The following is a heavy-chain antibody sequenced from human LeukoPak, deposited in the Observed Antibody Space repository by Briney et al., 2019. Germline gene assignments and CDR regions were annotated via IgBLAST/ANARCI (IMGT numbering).Heavy chain of an antibody. CDR3: VRALVVSEHAFDI. J-gene: IGHJ3*02. V-gene: IGHV4-59*01. D-gene: IGHD3-22*01. CDR1: GGSISSYY. CDR2: IYYSGST. Sequence: SETLSLTCTVSGGSISSYYWSWIRQPPGKGLEWIGYIYYSGSTNYNPSLKSRVTISVDTSKNQFSLKLSSVTAADTAVYYCVRALVVSEHAFDIWGQGTMVTVSS.